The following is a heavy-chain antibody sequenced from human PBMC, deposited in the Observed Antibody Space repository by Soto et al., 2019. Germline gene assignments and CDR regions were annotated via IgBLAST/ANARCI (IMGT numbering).Heavy chain of an antibody. V-gene: IGHV1-69*01. Sequence: QVQLVQSGAEVKKPGSSVKVSCKASGGTFGSYAITWVRRAPGQGLEWLGGIIPILNSPAYAQKFQARVVITADEITNTAYMELNSLRFDDTAVYYCARGTFDTSGNYFAGWFGPWGQGTLVTVSS. J-gene: IGHJ5*02. D-gene: IGHD3-22*01. CDR2: IIPILNSP. CDR3: ARGTFDTSGNYFAGWFGP. CDR1: GGTFGSYA.